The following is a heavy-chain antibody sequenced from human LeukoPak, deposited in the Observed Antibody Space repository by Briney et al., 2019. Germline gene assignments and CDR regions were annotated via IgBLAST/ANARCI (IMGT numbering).Heavy chain of an antibody. V-gene: IGHV4-61*02. J-gene: IGHJ6*03. D-gene: IGHD3-10*01. CDR2: IYTSGTT. Sequence: SQTLSLTCTVSGGSVRRGNYYWTWIRQPAGSGLEWIGRIYTSGTTDYNPSLRTRVTISVDASRNQFSLNLSSVTAADTAVYYCARERGVGDTIIYYYYYYMDVWGKGTTVTVSS. CDR1: GGSVRRGNYY. CDR3: ARERGVGDTIIYYYYYYMDV.